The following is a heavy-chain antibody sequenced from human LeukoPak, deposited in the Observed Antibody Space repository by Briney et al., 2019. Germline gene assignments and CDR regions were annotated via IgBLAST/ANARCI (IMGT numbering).Heavy chain of an antibody. D-gene: IGHD3-10*01. Sequence: ASVKVSCKASGYTFTSYGISWVRQAPGQGLECMGWINPYNGNPNYAQKLQGRITMTTDTSTSTACMELRSLRSDDTAVYYCARDGRVLVRGVPLDYWGQGTLVTVSS. CDR3: ARDGRVLVRGVPLDY. J-gene: IGHJ4*02. CDR2: INPYNGNP. CDR1: GYTFTSYG. V-gene: IGHV1-18*01.